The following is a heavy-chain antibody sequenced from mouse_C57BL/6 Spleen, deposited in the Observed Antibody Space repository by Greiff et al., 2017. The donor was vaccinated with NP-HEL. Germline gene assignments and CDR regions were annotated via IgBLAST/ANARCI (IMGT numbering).Heavy chain of an antibody. D-gene: IGHD1-1*01. CDR1: GYTFTSYW. V-gene: IGHV1-5*01. CDR2: IYPGNSDT. Sequence: EVQLQQSGIVLARPGASVKMSCKTSGYTFTSYWMHWVKQRPGQGLEWIGAIYPGNSDTSYNQKFKGKAKLTAVTSASTAYMELSSLTNEDSAVYYCTCYYGSSFFAYWGQGTLVTVSA. CDR3: TCYYGSSFFAY. J-gene: IGHJ3*01.